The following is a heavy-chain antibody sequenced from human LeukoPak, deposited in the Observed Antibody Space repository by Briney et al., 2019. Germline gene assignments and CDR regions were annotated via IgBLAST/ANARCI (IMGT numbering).Heavy chain of an antibody. J-gene: IGHJ4*02. CDR1: GGSISSYY. CDR3: ARLRARIAAAGHFDH. D-gene: IGHD6-13*01. V-gene: IGHV4-59*08. CDR2: IYYSEST. Sequence: PSETLSLTCTVSGGSISSYYWSWIRQPPGKGLEWIGYIYYSESTNYNPSLKSRVTISVDTSKNQSSLKLSSVTAADTAVYYCARLRARIAAAGHFDHWGQGTLVTVSS.